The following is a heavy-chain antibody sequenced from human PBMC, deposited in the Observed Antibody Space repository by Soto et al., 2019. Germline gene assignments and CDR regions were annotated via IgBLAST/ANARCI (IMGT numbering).Heavy chain of an antibody. D-gene: IGHD5-18*01. Sequence: GASVKVSCKASGYTFTSYGISWVRQAPGQGLEWMGWISAYNGNTNYAQKFQGRVTMTRDTSTSTVYMELSSLRSEDTAVYYCARDRAGYSYGYMDYYYGMDVWGQGTTVTVSS. CDR3: ARDRAGYSYGYMDYYYGMDV. CDR1: GYTFTSYG. J-gene: IGHJ6*02. V-gene: IGHV1-18*01. CDR2: ISAYNGNT.